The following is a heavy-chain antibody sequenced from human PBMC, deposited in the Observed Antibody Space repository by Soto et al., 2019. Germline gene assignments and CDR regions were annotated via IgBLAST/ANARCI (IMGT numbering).Heavy chain of an antibody. CDR2: ISSSSSYI. CDR1: GFTFSSYS. J-gene: IGHJ2*01. Sequence: GGSLRLSCAASGFTFSSYSMNWVRQAPGKGLEWVSSISSSSSYIYYADSVNGRFTISRDYAKNSLYLQMNSLRAEDTAVYYCARDPYSSSGYPRYFDLWGCGTLVTVSS. D-gene: IGHD6-13*01. CDR3: ARDPYSSSGYPRYFDL. V-gene: IGHV3-21*01.